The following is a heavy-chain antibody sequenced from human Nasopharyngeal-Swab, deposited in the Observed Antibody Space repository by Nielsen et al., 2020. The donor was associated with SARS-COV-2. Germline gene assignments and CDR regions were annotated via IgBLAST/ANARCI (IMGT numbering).Heavy chain of an antibody. CDR2: IYYSGST. CDR3: ARDGGQWAFDI. D-gene: IGHD6-19*01. J-gene: IGHJ3*02. Sequence: SETLSLTCTVSGGSISSYYWSWIRQSPGKGLEWIGYIYYSGSTNYNPPLKSRVTISVDTSKNQFSLKLSSVTAADTAVYYCARDGGQWAFDIWGQGTMVTVSS. CDR1: GGSISSYY. V-gene: IGHV4-59*13.